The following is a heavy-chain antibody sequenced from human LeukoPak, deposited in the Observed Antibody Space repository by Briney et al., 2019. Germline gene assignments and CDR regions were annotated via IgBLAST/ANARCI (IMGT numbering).Heavy chain of an antibody. D-gene: IGHD4-17*01. CDR3: ARHADYGDHGLDY. J-gene: IGHJ4*02. V-gene: IGHV4-34*01. CDR2: INHSGST. CDR1: GESFSGYY. Sequence: SETLSLTCAVYGESFSGYYWSWIRQPPGKGLEWIGEINHSGSTNYNPSLKSRVTISIDTSKNQFSLKLSSVTAADTAVYYCARHADYGDHGLDYWGQGTLVTVSS.